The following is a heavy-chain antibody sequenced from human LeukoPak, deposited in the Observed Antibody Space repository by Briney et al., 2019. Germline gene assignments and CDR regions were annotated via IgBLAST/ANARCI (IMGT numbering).Heavy chain of an antibody. J-gene: IGHJ5*02. D-gene: IGHD4-17*01. CDR1: GGTFSSYA. V-gene: IGHV1-69*05. CDR2: IIPIFGTA. Sequence: GASVKVSCKASGGTFSSYAISWVRQAPGQGLEWMGGIIPIFGTANYAQKFQGGVTITTDESTSTAYMELSSLRSEDTAVYYCARADRSYANWFDPWGQGTLVTVSS. CDR3: ARADRSYANWFDP.